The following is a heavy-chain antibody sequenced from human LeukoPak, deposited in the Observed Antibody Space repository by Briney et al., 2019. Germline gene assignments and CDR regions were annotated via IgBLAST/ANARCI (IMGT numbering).Heavy chain of an antibody. CDR2: MYSSGST. Sequence: TSSETLSLTCTVSGGSVTSGSYYWSWIRQPPGKGLEWIGYMYSSGSTNYNPSLQSRVTISVDTSNNQFSLKLSSVTAADTAMYYCARVRGRGTYFLDYWAREPWSPSPQ. V-gene: IGHV4-61*01. D-gene: IGHD1-26*01. CDR3: ARVRGRGTYFLDY. J-gene: IGHJ4*02. CDR1: GGSVTSGSYY.